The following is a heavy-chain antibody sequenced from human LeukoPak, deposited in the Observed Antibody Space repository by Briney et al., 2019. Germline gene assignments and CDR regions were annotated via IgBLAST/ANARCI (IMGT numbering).Heavy chain of an antibody. CDR3: ARGWARDCINI. CDR1: GDSVSNNA. Sequence: SQTLSLTCVISGDSVSNNAWNWVRQTPSGGLECLGRTYYNSKWYNEYAESVKSRISINPDTSKNQFSLQLNSVTPEDTAVYYCARGWARDCINIWSQGTMVTV. V-gene: IGHV6-1*01. D-gene: IGHD2-21*01. J-gene: IGHJ3*02. CDR2: TYYNSKWYN.